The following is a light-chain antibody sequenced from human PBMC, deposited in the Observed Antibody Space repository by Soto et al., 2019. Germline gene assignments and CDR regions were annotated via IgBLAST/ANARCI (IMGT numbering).Light chain of an antibody. V-gene: IGKV3-15*01. CDR2: GAS. Sequence: EIVMTQSPATLSVSPGERATLSCRASQSVSSNLAGYQQKPGQAPRLLIYGASTRATGIPARFSGSGSGTEFTLTISSLQSEDFAVYYCQQYNNGPPWTFGQGTKVEIK. CDR1: QSVSSN. CDR3: QQYNNGPPWT. J-gene: IGKJ1*01.